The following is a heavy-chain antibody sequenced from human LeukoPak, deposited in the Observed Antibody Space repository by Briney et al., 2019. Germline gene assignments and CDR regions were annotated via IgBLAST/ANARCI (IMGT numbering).Heavy chain of an antibody. CDR3: ARHRRIPGGEMEGRSDYYYYRNV. CDR2: IYPGDSDI. V-gene: IGHV5-51*01. D-gene: IGHD5-24*01. J-gene: IGHJ6*03. Sequence: GESLKISCKSSGYSFSNYWIGWVRQMPGKDREWVGIIYPGDSDIRYSPYFQGQVTISADKSISTAYLQWSSLKASDTAMYYCARHRRIPGGEMEGRSDYYYYRNVGGKGTTVTVSS. CDR1: GYSFSNYW.